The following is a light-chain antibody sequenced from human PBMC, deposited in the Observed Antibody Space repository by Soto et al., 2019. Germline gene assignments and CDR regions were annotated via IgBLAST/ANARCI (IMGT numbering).Light chain of an antibody. Sequence: QSVLTQPPSXSGAPGQRAPISCTGSSSNIGAGYDVHWYQQLPGTAPKLLIYGNSNRPSGVPDRFSGSKSGTSASLAITGLQAEDEADYYCQSYDSSLSGYVFGTGTKVTVL. CDR1: SSNIGAGYD. J-gene: IGLJ1*01. V-gene: IGLV1-40*01. CDR2: GNS. CDR3: QSYDSSLSGYV.